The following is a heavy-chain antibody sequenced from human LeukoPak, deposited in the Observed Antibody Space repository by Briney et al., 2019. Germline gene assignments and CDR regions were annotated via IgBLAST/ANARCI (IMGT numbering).Heavy chain of an antibody. V-gene: IGHV3-21*01. CDR1: GFTFSSYS. D-gene: IGHD6-13*01. CDR2: ISSSSSYI. Sequence: GGSLRLSCAASGFTFSSYSMNWVRQAPGKGLEWVSSISSSSSYIYYADSVKGRFTISRDNAKNSLYLQMNSLRAEDTAVYYCARDIWQQKANDYWGQGTLVTVSS. J-gene: IGHJ4*02. CDR3: ARDIWQQKANDY.